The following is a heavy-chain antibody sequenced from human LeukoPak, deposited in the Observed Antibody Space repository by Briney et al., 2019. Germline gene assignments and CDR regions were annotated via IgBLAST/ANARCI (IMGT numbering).Heavy chain of an antibody. CDR1: GFIFSGAW. Sequence: GGSLRLSCTASGFIFSGAWMAWIRQAPGKGLEWVAIIKKDGSEKYYVDSMKGRFTISRDNAKNSLFLQMNSLRAEDTAIYYCTTDTWYSAGHWGQGTLVTVSS. J-gene: IGHJ4*02. V-gene: IGHV3-7*03. D-gene: IGHD2-15*01. CDR3: TTDTWYSAGH. CDR2: IKKDGSEK.